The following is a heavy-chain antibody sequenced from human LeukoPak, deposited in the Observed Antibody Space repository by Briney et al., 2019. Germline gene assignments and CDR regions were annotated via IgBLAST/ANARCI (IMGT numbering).Heavy chain of an antibody. CDR1: GFTFSSYS. D-gene: IGHD3-16*01. J-gene: IGHJ4*02. Sequence: GGPLRLSCAASGFTFSSYSMSWPRQAPGKGLEWVSSISSSSSYIYYADSVKGRFTISRDNAKNLLYLQMNSLRAEDTAVYYCASKALDYFCFDSWGQGTLVTVSS. CDR3: ASKALDYFCFDS. V-gene: IGHV3-21*01. CDR2: ISSSSSYI.